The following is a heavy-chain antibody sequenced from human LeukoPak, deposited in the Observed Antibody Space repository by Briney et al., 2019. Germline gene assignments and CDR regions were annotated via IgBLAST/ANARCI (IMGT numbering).Heavy chain of an antibody. Sequence: ASVKVSCKASGYSFSNYYIHWVRQAPGQGLEWMGIINPNGGRTSYAQKFQGRVTMTRDTSTSTAYMELSSLRSEDTAVYYCARDMIVERDVAFDIWGQGTMVTVSS. V-gene: IGHV1-46*01. CDR2: INPNGGRT. J-gene: IGHJ3*02. D-gene: IGHD3-22*01. CDR3: ARDMIVERDVAFDI. CDR1: GYSFSNYY.